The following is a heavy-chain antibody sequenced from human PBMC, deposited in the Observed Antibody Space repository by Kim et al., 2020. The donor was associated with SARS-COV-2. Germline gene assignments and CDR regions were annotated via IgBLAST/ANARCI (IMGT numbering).Heavy chain of an antibody. CDR3: TTTVNPDGGMDG. V-gene: IGHV1-3*01. J-gene: IGHJ6*02. D-gene: IGHD4-17*01. Sequence: KYSHKFHGRVTITRATSASTAYMGLSSLRSEDTAVYYCTTTVNPDGGMDGWGQGTTVTVSS.